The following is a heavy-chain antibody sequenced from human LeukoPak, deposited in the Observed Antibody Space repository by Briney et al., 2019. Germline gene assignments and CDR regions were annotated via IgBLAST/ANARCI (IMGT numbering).Heavy chain of an antibody. J-gene: IGHJ4*02. CDR3: ARERGPYGLGSYYRGVIV. CDR2: IYYSGST. CDR1: GGSISSGDYY. Sequence: SETLSLTCTVSGGSISSGDYYWSWIRQPPGKGLEWIGYIYYSGSTYYNPSLKSRVTISVDTSKNQFSLKLSSVTAADTAVYYCARERGPYGLGSYYRGVIVWGQGTLVTVSS. V-gene: IGHV4-30-4*01. D-gene: IGHD3-10*01.